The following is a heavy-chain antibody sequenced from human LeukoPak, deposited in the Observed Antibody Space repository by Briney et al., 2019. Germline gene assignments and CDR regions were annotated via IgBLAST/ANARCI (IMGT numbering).Heavy chain of an antibody. CDR3: ARGLRFLEPV. Sequence: SETLSLTCAVYGGSFSGYYWSWIRQPPGKGLEWIGEINHSGSTNYNPSLKSRATISVDTSKNQFSLKLSSVTAADTAVYYCARGLRFLEPVGGQGTLVTVSS. CDR2: INHSGST. J-gene: IGHJ4*02. CDR1: GGSFSGYY. D-gene: IGHD3-3*01. V-gene: IGHV4-34*01.